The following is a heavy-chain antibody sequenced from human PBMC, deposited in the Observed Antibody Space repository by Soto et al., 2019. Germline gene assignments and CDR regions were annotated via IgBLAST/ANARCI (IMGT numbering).Heavy chain of an antibody. V-gene: IGHV3-74*01. D-gene: IGHD2-21*01. CDR1: GFTFSSYW. CDR2: SKYDGSTA. Sequence: EVQLVESGGGLVQPWGSLRLSCAASGFTFSSYWIHWVRQAPGKGLVWVSRSKYDGSTANYADSVKGRFTITRDNAKDTVYLQMNSLRGEDTAAYYCARGAYGAWYFDSWGRGTLVTVSS. J-gene: IGHJ2*01. CDR3: ARGAYGAWYFDS.